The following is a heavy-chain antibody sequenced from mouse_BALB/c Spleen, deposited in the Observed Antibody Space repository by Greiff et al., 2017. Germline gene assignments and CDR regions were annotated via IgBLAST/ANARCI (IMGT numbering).Heavy chain of an antibody. J-gene: IGHJ3*01. CDR1: GFTFSDYY. Sequence: EVKLVESGGGLVKPGGSLKLSCAASGFTFSDYYMYWVRQTPEKRLEWVATISDGGSYTYYPDSVKGRFTISRDNAKNNLYLQMSSLKSEDTAMYYCARSPYGNYRAWFAYWGQGTLVTVSA. V-gene: IGHV5-4*02. CDR2: ISDGGSYT. CDR3: ARSPYGNYRAWFAY. D-gene: IGHD2-1*01.